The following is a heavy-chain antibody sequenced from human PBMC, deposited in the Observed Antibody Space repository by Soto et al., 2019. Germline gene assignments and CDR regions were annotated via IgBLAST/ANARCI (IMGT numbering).Heavy chain of an antibody. CDR1: GYSFTSYW. V-gene: IGHV5-51*01. J-gene: IGHJ4*02. CDR3: ARLPRYFDWLLFHFDY. Sequence: EVQLVQSGAEVKKPGESLKISCKGSGYSFTSYWIGWVRQMPGKGLEWMGIIYPGDSDTRYSPSFQGQVTISADKSISTAYLQWSSLKASDTAMYYCARLPRYFDWLLFHFDYWGQGTLVTVSS. CDR2: IYPGDSDT. D-gene: IGHD3-9*01.